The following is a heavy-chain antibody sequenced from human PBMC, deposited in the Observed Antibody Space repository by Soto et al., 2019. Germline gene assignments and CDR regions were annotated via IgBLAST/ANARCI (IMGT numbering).Heavy chain of an antibody. Sequence: EVQLVESGGGLVQPGGPLRLPCAASGLTFSSYSMNWVGQAPGKGLEWVSYISSSSSTIYYADSVKGRFTISRDNAKNSLYLQMNSLRDEDTAVYYFARLDAADPQGVDYWGQGTLVTVSS. CDR1: GLTFSSYS. CDR3: ARLDAADPQGVDY. V-gene: IGHV3-48*02. CDR2: ISSSSSTI. J-gene: IGHJ4*02. D-gene: IGHD3-16*01.